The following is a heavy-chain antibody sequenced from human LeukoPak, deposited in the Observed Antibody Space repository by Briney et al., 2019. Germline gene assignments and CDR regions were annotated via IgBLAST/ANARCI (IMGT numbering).Heavy chain of an antibody. CDR3: ARDGITGGSYYYFDY. D-gene: IGHD1-26*01. CDR1: GFTFSSYG. Sequence: PGGSLRLSCAASGFTFSSYGMHWVRQAPGKGLEWVAVIWYDGSNKYYADSVKGRFTISRDNSKNTLYLQMNSLRAEDTAVYYSARDGITGGSYYYFDYWGQGTLVTVSS. V-gene: IGHV3-33*01. J-gene: IGHJ4*02. CDR2: IWYDGSNK.